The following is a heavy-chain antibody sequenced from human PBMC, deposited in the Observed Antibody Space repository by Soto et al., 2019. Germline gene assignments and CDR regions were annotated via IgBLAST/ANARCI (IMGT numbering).Heavy chain of an antibody. J-gene: IGHJ4*02. D-gene: IGHD3-22*01. CDR1: GFTFSDYA. V-gene: IGHV3-30-3*01. CDR2: ISYAGNNE. CDR3: ARGRYYDTSDYYSYF. Sequence: PGGSLRLSCAASGFTFSDYAMHWVRQPPGKGLEWVAAISYAGNNEYYADSVRGRFIVSRDTSKNTLFLHMNSLRAEDTAVYYCARGRYYDTSDYYSYFWGQGALVTVSS.